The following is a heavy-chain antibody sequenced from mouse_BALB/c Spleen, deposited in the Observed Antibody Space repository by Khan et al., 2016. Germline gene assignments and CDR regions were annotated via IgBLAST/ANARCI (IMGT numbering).Heavy chain of an antibody. D-gene: IGHD2-1*01. V-gene: IGHV14-4*02. CDR1: GFNIKDYY. J-gene: IGHJ2*01. Sequence: VQLQQSGAELVRSGASVRLSCTASGFNIKDYYIHWVKQRPEQGLEWIGWIDPENGATEYAPKFQGKATMTADTSSNTAYLQLSRLTSEDTAVYYCNAIYYGNYIYFDYWGQCTTLTVSS. CDR2: IDPENGAT. CDR3: NAIYYGNYIYFDY.